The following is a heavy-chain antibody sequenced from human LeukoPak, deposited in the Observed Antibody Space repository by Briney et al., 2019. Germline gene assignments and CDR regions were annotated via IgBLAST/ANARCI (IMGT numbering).Heavy chain of an antibody. V-gene: IGHV1-2*02. CDR2: INPNSGDT. CDR1: AYSFTCYY. J-gene: IGHJ4*02. CDR3: ARVDYSSSSGPWDY. Sequence: ASVNVSCKASAYSFTCYYIHWVRHAPGQGLERMGWINPNSGDTNYAQKFQGRVTMTRYTSISTAYMELSTLTSDDTAVYYCARVDYSSSSGPWDYWGQGTLVTVSS. D-gene: IGHD6-6*01.